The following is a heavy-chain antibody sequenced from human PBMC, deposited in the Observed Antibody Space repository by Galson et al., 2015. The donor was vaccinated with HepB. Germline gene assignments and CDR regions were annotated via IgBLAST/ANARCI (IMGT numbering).Heavy chain of an antibody. Sequence: LRLSCAASGFTFSSYAMHWVRQAPGKGLEWVAVISYDGSNKYYADSVKGRFTISRDNSKNTLYLQMNSLRAEDTAVYYCAREGRDRWSGYYYYWGQGTLVTVSS. D-gene: IGHD3-3*01. V-gene: IGHV3-30-3*01. CDR3: AREGRDRWSGYYYY. CDR2: ISYDGSNK. J-gene: IGHJ4*02. CDR1: GFTFSSYA.